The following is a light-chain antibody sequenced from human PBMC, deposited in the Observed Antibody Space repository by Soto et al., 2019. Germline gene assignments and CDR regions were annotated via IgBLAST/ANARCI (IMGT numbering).Light chain of an antibody. CDR3: VLYVGSGIWV. CDR2: GTK. J-gene: IGLJ3*02. Sequence: QTVVTQEPSFSVSPGGTVTLTCGLSSGSVSTSHFPNWYQQTPGQPPRTLIYGTKTRSSGVPDRFSGSILGIRAALTITGAQADDESDYYCVLYVGSGIWVFVGGTKVPVL. CDR1: SGSVSTSHF. V-gene: IGLV8-61*01.